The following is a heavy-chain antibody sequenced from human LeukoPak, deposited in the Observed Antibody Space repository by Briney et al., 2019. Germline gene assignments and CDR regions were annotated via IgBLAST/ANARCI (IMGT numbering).Heavy chain of an antibody. CDR2: IYYSGST. CDR3: ARVLGREWLSGWFDP. J-gene: IGHJ5*02. Sequence: SETLSLTCTVSGGSISSYYWSWIRQHPGKGLEWIGYIYYSGSTYYNPSLKSRVTISVDTSKNQFSLKLSSVTAADTAVYYCARVLGREWLSGWFDPWGQGTLVTVSS. V-gene: IGHV4-59*06. CDR1: GGSISSYY. D-gene: IGHD3-3*01.